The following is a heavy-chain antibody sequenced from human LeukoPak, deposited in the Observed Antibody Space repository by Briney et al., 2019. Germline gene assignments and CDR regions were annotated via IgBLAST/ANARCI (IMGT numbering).Heavy chain of an antibody. CDR3: ARGAYSSGWYY. V-gene: IGHV3-48*01. Sequence: GGSLRLSCAASGFTFSSYSMNWVRQAPGKGLEWVSYISNSSSTIYYADSVKGRFTISRDNAKNSLYLQMNSLRVEDTAVYYCARGAYSSGWYYWGQGTLVTVSS. CDR2: ISNSSSTI. CDR1: GFTFSSYS. D-gene: IGHD6-19*01. J-gene: IGHJ4*02.